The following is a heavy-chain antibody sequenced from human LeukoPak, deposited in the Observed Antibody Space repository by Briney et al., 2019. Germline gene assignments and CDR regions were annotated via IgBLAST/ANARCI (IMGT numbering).Heavy chain of an antibody. V-gene: IGHV3-9*01. CDR1: GFTFDDYA. J-gene: IGHJ3*02. D-gene: IGHD3-3*01. Sequence: PGRSLRLSCAASGFTFDDYAMHWVRHAPGKGLEWVSGISWNSGSIGYADSVKGRFTISRDNAKNSLYLQMNSLRSEDTAVYYCARGPSVRRGIFGVVISSRDAFDIWGQGTMVTVSS. CDR3: ARGPSVRRGIFGVVISSRDAFDI. CDR2: ISWNSGSI.